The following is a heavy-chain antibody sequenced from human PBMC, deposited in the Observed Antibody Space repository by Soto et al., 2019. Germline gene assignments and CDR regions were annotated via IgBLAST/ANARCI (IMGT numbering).Heavy chain of an antibody. V-gene: IGHV4-39*07. Sequence: SETLSLTCTVSGGSISSYYWGWVRQPPGKGLEWIGEIFHTRNTFYNPSLRSRVTISVDESKNQFSLRLTSVTAADTAVYFCASLGTTVSASDSWDQGTLVTVSS. CDR2: IFHTRNT. CDR1: GGSISSYY. CDR3: ASLGTTVSASDS. D-gene: IGHD1-1*01. J-gene: IGHJ4*02.